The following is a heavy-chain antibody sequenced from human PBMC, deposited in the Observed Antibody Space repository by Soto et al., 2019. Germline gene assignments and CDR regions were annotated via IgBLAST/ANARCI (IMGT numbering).Heavy chain of an antibody. D-gene: IGHD2-15*01. Sequence: QVQLQESGPGLVKPSQTLSLPCTVSGGSISSGNYYWSWIRQPPGKGLEWIGFISYSGSTHSSTSLKSPVTIFAATSKSQFYLKPSVVTASDTAVYYGATMGTPASGLYFCDYSGQGSLDTFSS. J-gene: IGHJ4*02. CDR2: ISYSGST. CDR3: ATMGTPASGLYFCDY. CDR1: GGSISSGNYY. V-gene: IGHV4-30-4*01.